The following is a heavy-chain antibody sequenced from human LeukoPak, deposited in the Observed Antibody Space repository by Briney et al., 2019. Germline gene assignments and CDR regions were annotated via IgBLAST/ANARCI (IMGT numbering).Heavy chain of an antibody. CDR1: GFKFDDYG. D-gene: IGHD3-16*01. V-gene: IGHV3-9*01. J-gene: IGHJ6*02. CDR2: ISWSSASR. CDR3: VKDESTGGVAPGYFHSLGV. Sequence: GGSLRLSCAVSGFKFDDYGMHWVRQVPGKGLEWVSGISWSSASRGYADSVKGRFTIFRDNAKNSLFLQMDRLRVEDTALYYCVKDESTGGVAPGYFHSLGVWGQGTTVTVSS.